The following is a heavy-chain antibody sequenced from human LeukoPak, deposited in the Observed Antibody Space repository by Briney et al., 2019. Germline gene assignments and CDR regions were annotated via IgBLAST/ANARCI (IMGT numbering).Heavy chain of an antibody. Sequence: GGSLRPSCAAGFSLQSYGMAWVRQAPGKGLQWLSAITSTGSTTYYAESVKGRLTISRDNSKNTLYLQMSSLIYEDTAVYFCAKSKTAAGFHYYDDWGQGTLVTVSS. CDR2: ITSTGSTT. CDR1: FSLQSYG. J-gene: IGHJ4*02. CDR3: AKSKTAAGFHYYDD. D-gene: IGHD6-13*01. V-gene: IGHV3-23*01.